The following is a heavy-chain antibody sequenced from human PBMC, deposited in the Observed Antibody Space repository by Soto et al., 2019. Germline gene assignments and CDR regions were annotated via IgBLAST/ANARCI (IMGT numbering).Heavy chain of an antibody. CDR3: AKDKDSVAGRGYFDY. CDR1: GFTFDDYA. D-gene: IGHD6-13*01. Sequence: EVPLVESGGGLVQPGRSLRLSCAATGFTFDDYAMHWVRQAPGKGLERVAGLSWNSGGIGYADSVKGRFTSSRDNAKNSLYLQMSILATEDTALYYCAKDKDSVAGRGYFDYWGQGILVTVSS. J-gene: IGHJ4*02. V-gene: IGHV3-9*01. CDR2: LSWNSGGI.